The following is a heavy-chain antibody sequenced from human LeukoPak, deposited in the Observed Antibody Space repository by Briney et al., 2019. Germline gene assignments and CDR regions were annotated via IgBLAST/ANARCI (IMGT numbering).Heavy chain of an antibody. Sequence: ASVKVSCKASGGTFSSYAISWVRQAPGQGLEWMGRINPNNGGTNYAQKFQGRVTMTRDMSMSTAYMELSGLRSVDTAVYYCAGEDNSSGYRPFDIWGQGTMVTVPS. CDR3: AGEDNSSGYRPFDI. D-gene: IGHD3-22*01. V-gene: IGHV1-2*06. CDR1: GGTFSSYA. J-gene: IGHJ3*02. CDR2: INPNNGGT.